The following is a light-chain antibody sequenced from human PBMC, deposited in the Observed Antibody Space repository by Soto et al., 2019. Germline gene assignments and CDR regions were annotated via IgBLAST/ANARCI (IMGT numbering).Light chain of an antibody. V-gene: IGKV1-5*01. CDR2: DVS. Sequence: DIQMTQSPSTVSAYVGDSVTITCRASQSITTWLAWYQQRPGKAPKLLIYDVSSLQSGVASRFSGSGSGTEFSLTISSLQPYDFATYYCQHYKMYSPWTFGQGTKVDIK. J-gene: IGKJ1*01. CDR1: QSITTW. CDR3: QHYKMYSPWT.